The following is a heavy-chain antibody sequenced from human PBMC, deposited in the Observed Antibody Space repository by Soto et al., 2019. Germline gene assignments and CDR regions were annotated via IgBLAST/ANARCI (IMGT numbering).Heavy chain of an antibody. CDR3: ARGRYCLTGRCFPNWFDS. D-gene: IGHD2-15*01. CDR1: GDAISSVDYF. V-gene: IGHV4-30-4*01. J-gene: IGHJ5*01. Sequence: QVQLVESGPGLVKPSQTLSLTCSVSGDAISSVDYFWAWIRQPPGQALEYIGYIYKSATTYYNPSFESRVAISLDTSKSLFSLNVTSVTAADTAVYFCARGRYCLTGRCFPNWFDSWGQGTLVTVSS. CDR2: IYKSATT.